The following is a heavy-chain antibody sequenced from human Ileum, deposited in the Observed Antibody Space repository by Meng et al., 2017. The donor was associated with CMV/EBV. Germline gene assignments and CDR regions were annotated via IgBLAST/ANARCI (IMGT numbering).Heavy chain of an antibody. J-gene: IGHJ4*02. CDR2: IRNKANSYTT. D-gene: IGHD3-10*01. Sequence: GGSLRLSCAASGFIFSDHHMDWFRQAPGKGLEWVGRIRNKANSYTTQYAASVQGRFIISRDDSKNSLYLQMNSLKTEDAAVYYCGRDSMKGGGFDYWGQGTLVTVSS. CDR3: GRDSMKGGGFDY. V-gene: IGHV3-72*01. CDR1: GFIFSDHH.